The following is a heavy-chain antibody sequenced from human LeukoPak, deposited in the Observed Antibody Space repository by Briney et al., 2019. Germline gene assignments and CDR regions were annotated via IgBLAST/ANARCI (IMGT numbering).Heavy chain of an antibody. D-gene: IGHD2-15*01. Sequence: GGSLRLSCAASGFTFSSYGMHWVRQAPGKGLEWVAVISYDGSNKYYADSVKGRFTISSDNSKNTLYLQMNSLRAEDTAVYYCANFIGVGYWGQGTLVTVSS. V-gene: IGHV3-30*18. J-gene: IGHJ4*02. CDR1: GFTFSSYG. CDR2: ISYDGSNK. CDR3: ANFIGVGY.